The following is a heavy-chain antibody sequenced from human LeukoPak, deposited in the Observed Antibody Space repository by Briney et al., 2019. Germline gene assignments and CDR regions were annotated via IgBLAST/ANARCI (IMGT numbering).Heavy chain of an antibody. D-gene: IGHD3-3*01. CDR3: AREVPPPYYDFWSGYYYYYYYMDV. CDR1: GGSISSSSYY. V-gene: IGHV4-39*07. CDR2: IYYSGST. J-gene: IGHJ6*03. Sequence: SETLSLTCTVSGGSISSSSYYWGWIRQPPGKGLEWIGSIYYSGSTYYNPSLKSRVTISVDTSKNQFSLKLSSVTAADTAVYYCAREVPPPYYDFWSGYYYYYYYMDVWGKGTTVTVSS.